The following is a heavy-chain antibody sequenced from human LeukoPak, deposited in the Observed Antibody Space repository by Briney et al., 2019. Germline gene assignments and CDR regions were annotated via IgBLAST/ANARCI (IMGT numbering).Heavy chain of an antibody. V-gene: IGHV4-34*01. CDR2: INHSGST. CDR3: ARVYYSSSYDYWYFDL. J-gene: IGHJ2*01. Sequence: SSETLSLTCAVYGGSFSGYYWSWIRQPPGKGLEWIGEINHSGSTNYNPSLKSRVTISVDTSKNQFSLKLSSVTAADTAVYYCARVYYSSSYDYWYFDLWGRGTLVTVSS. CDR1: GGSFSGYY. D-gene: IGHD6-13*01.